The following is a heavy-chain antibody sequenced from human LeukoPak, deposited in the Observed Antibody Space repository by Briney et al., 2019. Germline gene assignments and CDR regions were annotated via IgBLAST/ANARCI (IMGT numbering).Heavy chain of an antibody. CDR1: GLTFSSYA. Sequence: GGSLRLSCAASGLTFSSYAMSWVRQAPGKGLEWVSAISGSGGSTYYADSVMGRFTISRDNSKNTLYLQMNSLRAADTAVYYCARSPWDSRLYMDVWGKGTTVTVSS. V-gene: IGHV3-23*01. CDR2: ISGSGGST. CDR3: ARSPWDSRLYMDV. D-gene: IGHD1-26*01. J-gene: IGHJ6*03.